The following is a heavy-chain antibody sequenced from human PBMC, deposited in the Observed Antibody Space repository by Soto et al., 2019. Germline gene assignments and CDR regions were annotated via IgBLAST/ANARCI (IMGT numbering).Heavy chain of an antibody. J-gene: IGHJ4*02. Sequence: GGSLIVSCAASGFIFSSYSMNSVRQAPGKGLEWVSYISSSSSTIYYADSVKGRFTISRDNAKNSLYLQMNSLRDEDTAVYYCASDGLNYYDSSGDYWGQGTLVTVSS. V-gene: IGHV3-48*02. CDR2: ISSSSSTI. CDR1: GFIFSSYS. D-gene: IGHD3-22*01. CDR3: ASDGLNYYDSSGDY.